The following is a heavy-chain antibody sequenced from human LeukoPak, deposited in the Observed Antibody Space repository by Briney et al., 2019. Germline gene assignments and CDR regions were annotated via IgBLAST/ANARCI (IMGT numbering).Heavy chain of an antibody. CDR2: IYYRGST. CDR1: GGSISSYY. D-gene: IGHD2-2*01. J-gene: IGHJ5*02. CDR3: ARHGVVPAAIGDWFDP. Sequence: KPSETLSLTCTVSGGSISSYYWSWIRQPPGKGLEWIGYIYYRGSTNYNPTLKSRVTISVDTSKNQFSLKLSSVTAADTAVYYCARHGVVPAAIGDWFDPWGQGTLVTVSS. V-gene: IGHV4-59*08.